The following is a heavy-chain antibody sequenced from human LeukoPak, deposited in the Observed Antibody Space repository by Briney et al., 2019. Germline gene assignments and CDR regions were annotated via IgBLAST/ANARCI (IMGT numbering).Heavy chain of an antibody. CDR1: GYTFTGYY. Sequence: ASVKVSCKASGYTFTGYYMHWARQAPGQGLEWMGWTYNTYTHYAQTLRDRLTMTTDTSTSTSYMELRSLRSDDTAVYYCARALAQGGSFDLYYFDSWGQGSLVTVSS. V-gene: IGHV1-18*04. CDR2: TYNTYT. J-gene: IGHJ4*02. CDR3: ARALAQGGSFDLYYFDS. D-gene: IGHD3-9*01.